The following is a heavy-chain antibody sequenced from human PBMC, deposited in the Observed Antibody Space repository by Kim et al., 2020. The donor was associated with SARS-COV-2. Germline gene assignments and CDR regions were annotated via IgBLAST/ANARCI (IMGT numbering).Heavy chain of an antibody. Sequence: SETLSLTCTVSGGSISSYCWSWIRQPPGKGLEWIGYIYYSGSTNYNPSLKSRVTISVDTSKNQFSLKLSSVTAADTAVYYCARQHPGIAAAGHGGVDYWGQGTLVTVSS. CDR1: GGSISSYC. J-gene: IGHJ4*02. CDR2: IYYSGST. CDR3: ARQHPGIAAAGHGGVDY. V-gene: IGHV4-59*01. D-gene: IGHD6-13*01.